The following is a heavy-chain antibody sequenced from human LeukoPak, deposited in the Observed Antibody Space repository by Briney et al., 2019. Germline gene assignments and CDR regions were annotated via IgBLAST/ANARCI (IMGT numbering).Heavy chain of an antibody. V-gene: IGHV3-30*18. CDR1: GFTFSAYD. CDR3: AKIRSEGVFDY. Sequence: GGSLRLSCAASGFTFSAYDMHWVRQAPGKGLEWLAVISYDERNKYYADSVKGRFTISRDNSKNTLYLEMDSLRPEDTAVYYCAKIRSEGVFDYWGQGTPVTVSS. D-gene: IGHD1-14*01. J-gene: IGHJ4*02. CDR2: ISYDERNK.